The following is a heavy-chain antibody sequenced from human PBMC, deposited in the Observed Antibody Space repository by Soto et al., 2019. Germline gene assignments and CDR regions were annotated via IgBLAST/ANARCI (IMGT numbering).Heavy chain of an antibody. V-gene: IGHV3-48*01. D-gene: IGHD3-10*01. CDR3: ARANYYGSPGDFDS. J-gene: IGHJ4*02. CDR1: GFTFSSYS. CDR2: ISSSSSTI. Sequence: EVQLVESGGGLVQPGGSLRLSCAASGFTFSSYSMNWVRQAPGKGLEWVSYISSSSSTIYYADSVKGRFTISRDNAKNSLYREMNSLRAEDTAVYYCARANYYGSPGDFDSWGQGTLVTVSS.